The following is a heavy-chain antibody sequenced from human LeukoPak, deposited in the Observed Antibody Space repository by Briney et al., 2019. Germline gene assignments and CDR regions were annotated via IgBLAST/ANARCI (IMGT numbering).Heavy chain of an antibody. CDR2: IKQDGSEK. V-gene: IGHV3-7*01. CDR3: ARDGPRGASSSWFDY. D-gene: IGHD6-13*01. Sequence: PGGSLRLSCAASGFTFSSYWMSWVRQAPGKGLEWVANIKQDGSEKYYVDSVKGRFTISRDNAKNSLYLQMNSLRAEDTAVYYCARDGPRGASSSWFDYWGQGTLVTVSS. J-gene: IGHJ4*02. CDR1: GFTFSSYW.